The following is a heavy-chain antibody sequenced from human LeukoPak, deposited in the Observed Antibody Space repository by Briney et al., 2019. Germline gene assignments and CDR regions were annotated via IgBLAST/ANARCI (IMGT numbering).Heavy chain of an antibody. J-gene: IGHJ3*02. D-gene: IGHD3-3*01. V-gene: IGHV3-9*01. CDR1: GFTFDDYA. Sequence: PGGSLRLSCAASGFTFDDYAMHWVRQAPGKGLEWVSGISWNSGSIGYADSVKGRFTISRDNAKNSLYLQMNSLRAEDTALYYCAKDSEWRIQGAFDIWGQGTMVTVSS. CDR3: AKDSEWRIQGAFDI. CDR2: ISWNSGSI.